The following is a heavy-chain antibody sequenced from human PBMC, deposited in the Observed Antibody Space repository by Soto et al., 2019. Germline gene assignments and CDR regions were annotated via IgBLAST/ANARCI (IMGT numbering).Heavy chain of an antibody. CDR1: GGTFSSYT. D-gene: IGHD5-12*01. J-gene: IGHJ5*02. CDR3: AKEVAPLNNWFDP. V-gene: IGHV1-69*08. Sequence: QVQLVQSGAEVKKPGSSVKVSCKASGGTFSSYTISWVRQAPGQGLEWMGRIIPILGIANYAQKFPGRVTITADKSTSTAYMELSSLRSEDTAVYYCAKEVAPLNNWFDPWGQGTLVTVSS. CDR2: IIPILGIA.